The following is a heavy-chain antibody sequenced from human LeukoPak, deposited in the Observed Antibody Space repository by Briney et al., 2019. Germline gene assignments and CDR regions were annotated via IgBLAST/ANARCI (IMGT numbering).Heavy chain of an antibody. D-gene: IGHD3-10*01. V-gene: IGHV4-34*01. CDR2: INHSGST. Sequence: SETLSLTCAVYGGSFSGYYWSWIRQPPGKGLEWMGEINHSGSTNYNPSLKSRVTISVDTSKNQFSLKLSSVTAADTAVYYCARRPRGVAKVNWFDPWGQGTLVTVSS. CDR1: GGSFSGYY. J-gene: IGHJ5*02. CDR3: ARRPRGVAKVNWFDP.